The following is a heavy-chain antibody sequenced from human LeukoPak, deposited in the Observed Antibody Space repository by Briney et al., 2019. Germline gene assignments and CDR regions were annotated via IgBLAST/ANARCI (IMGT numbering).Heavy chain of an antibody. CDR1: GYSLNELS. J-gene: IGHJ1*01. D-gene: IGHD6-25*01. Sequence: ASVKVSCRVSGYSLNELSIHWVRQAPGQGLEWMGRLDPADGERIYAQKFQGRVTMTEDTSTDTAYMELSSLRSEDAAVYYCATGTPWRLLCLQHWGQGTLVTVSS. CDR2: LDPADGER. CDR3: ATGTPWRLLCLQH. V-gene: IGHV1-24*01.